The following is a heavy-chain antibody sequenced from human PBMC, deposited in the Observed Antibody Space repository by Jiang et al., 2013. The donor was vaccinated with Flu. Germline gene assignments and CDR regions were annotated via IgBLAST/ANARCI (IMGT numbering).Heavy chain of an antibody. CDR2: TSASNDNT. CDR1: GYTFTNYG. J-gene: IGHJ2*01. CDR3: ARDGTRVLVGTTAHWYFDL. V-gene: IGHV1-18*01. Sequence: SGAEVKKPGASVKVSCKASGYTFTNYGINWVRQAPGQGLEWMGWTSASNDNTDYAQELQGRVTMTTDTSTSTAYMELRSLRSDDTAVYYCARDGTRVLVGTTAHWYFDLWGXGTLVTVSS. D-gene: IGHD1-26*01.